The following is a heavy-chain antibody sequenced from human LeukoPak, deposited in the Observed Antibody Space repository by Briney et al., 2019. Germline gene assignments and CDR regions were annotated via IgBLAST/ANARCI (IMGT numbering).Heavy chain of an antibody. Sequence: GESLKISCKGSGYSFSDYWIGWLRQMPGKGLEWLGIIYPGDSDTRYSPSFQGQVTFSADKSITTAYVQWSSLKASDTAVYYCARLLGDCIGTSCFRYFHDWGQGTLVTVSS. CDR3: ARLLGDCIGTSCFRYFHD. CDR1: GYSFSDYW. D-gene: IGHD2-2*01. CDR2: IYPGDSDT. J-gene: IGHJ1*01. V-gene: IGHV5-51*01.